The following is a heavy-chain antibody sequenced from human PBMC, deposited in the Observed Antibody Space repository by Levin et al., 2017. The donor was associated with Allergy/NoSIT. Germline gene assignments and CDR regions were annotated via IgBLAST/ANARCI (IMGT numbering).Heavy chain of an antibody. Sequence: SETLSLTCNVSGGSTSKFYWNWIRQPPGKGLEWIGYIYNSGSTNYNPSLKSRVTISMDTSKSPFSLNLRSLTAADTAVYFCVPRFGYNWHDGFDLWGQGTMVTVSP. D-gene: IGHD1-1*01. J-gene: IGHJ3*01. CDR2: IYNSGST. CDR3: VPRFGYNWHDGFDL. V-gene: IGHV4-4*09. CDR1: GGSTSKFY.